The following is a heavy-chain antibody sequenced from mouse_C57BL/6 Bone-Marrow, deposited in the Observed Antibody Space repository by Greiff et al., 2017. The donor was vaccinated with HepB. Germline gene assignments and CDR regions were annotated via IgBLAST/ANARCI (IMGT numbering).Heavy chain of an antibody. CDR2: IDPNSGGT. CDR3: AAGSSFGLYWYFDV. V-gene: IGHV1-72*01. J-gene: IGHJ1*03. CDR1: GYTFTSYW. D-gene: IGHD1-1*01. Sequence: QVQLQQSGAELVKPGASVKLSCKASGYTFTSYWMHWVKQRPGRGLEWIGRIDPNSGGTKYNEKFKSKATLTVDKPSSTAYMQLSSLTSEDSAVYYCAAGSSFGLYWYFDVWGTGTTVTVSS.